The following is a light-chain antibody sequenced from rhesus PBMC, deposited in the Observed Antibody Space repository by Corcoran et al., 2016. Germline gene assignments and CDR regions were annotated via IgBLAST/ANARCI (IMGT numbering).Light chain of an antibody. Sequence: ETVVTQSPATLSLSPGERATLSCRASQSVGSYLAWYPQKPGQAPRLLIYGASSKATGIPDRCSGSGSGTDFTLTISSLEREDVGVYYCQQSSNLYSFGQGTKVEIK. CDR1: QSVGSY. CDR2: GAS. J-gene: IGKJ2*01. V-gene: IGKV3-24*04. CDR3: QQSSNLYS.